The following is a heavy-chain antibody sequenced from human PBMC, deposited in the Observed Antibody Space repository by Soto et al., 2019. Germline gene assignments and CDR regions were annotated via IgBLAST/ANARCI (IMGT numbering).Heavy chain of an antibody. J-gene: IGHJ4*02. CDR3: TTIYPFTVTVFLDY. V-gene: IGHV3-15*01. CDR1: GFSFTNAW. Sequence: DVKLVESGGGLVKPGGTLRLSCAASGFSFTNAWMNWVRQAPGKGLEWIGRIKPKADDGTTDYAAPVRGRFTISRDDSKDTLYLQMNNLRTEDTAVYYCTTIYPFTVTVFLDYWGQGTLVTVSS. D-gene: IGHD4-17*01. CDR2: IKPKADDGTT.